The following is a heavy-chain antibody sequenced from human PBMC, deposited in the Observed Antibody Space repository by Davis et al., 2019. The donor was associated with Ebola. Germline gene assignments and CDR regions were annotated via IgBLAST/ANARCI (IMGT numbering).Heavy chain of an antibody. D-gene: IGHD2-15*01. CDR2: IYAGDSDT. Sequence: TVSCKAFGYIFATSWIGWVRQMPGKGLEWMGIIYAGDSDTRYSPSFQGQVTISADKSISTAYLQWSSLKASDTAMYYCARLYCSGGSCANWFDPWGQGTLVTVSS. J-gene: IGHJ5*02. CDR1: GYIFATSW. CDR3: ARLYCSGGSCANWFDP. V-gene: IGHV5-51*01.